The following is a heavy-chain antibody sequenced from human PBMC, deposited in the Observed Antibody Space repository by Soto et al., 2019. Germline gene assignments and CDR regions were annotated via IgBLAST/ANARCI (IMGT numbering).Heavy chain of an antibody. V-gene: IGHV3-33*01. D-gene: IGHD4-4*01. CDR2: IWNDGVDK. Sequence: QVQLVESGGGVVQPGTSLRLSCAASGFTFSSYAMHWVRQAPGKGLEWVTIIWNDGVDKSYADSVKGRFTISRDNSKNTLFLQMNSLSAEDTAVYYCARGSGAYSSCPDYWGQGTLVTVSS. CDR3: ARGSGAYSSCPDY. J-gene: IGHJ4*02. CDR1: GFTFSSYA.